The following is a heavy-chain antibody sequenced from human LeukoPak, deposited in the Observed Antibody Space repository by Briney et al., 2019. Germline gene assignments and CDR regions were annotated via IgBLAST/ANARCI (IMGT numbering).Heavy chain of an antibody. Sequence: PGGSLRLSCAASGFTFDDYAMHWVRQAPGKGLEWVSGISWNSGSIGYADSEKGRFTISRDNAKNSLYLQMNSLRAEDTALYYCAKGVRITMVRGAFDIWGQGTMVTVSS. CDR1: GFTFDDYA. CDR3: AKGVRITMVRGAFDI. J-gene: IGHJ3*02. V-gene: IGHV3-9*01. D-gene: IGHD3-10*01. CDR2: ISWNSGSI.